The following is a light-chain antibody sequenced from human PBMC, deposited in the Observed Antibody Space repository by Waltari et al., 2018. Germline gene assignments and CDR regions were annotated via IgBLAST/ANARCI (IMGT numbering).Light chain of an antibody. V-gene: IGKV2-30*01. J-gene: IGKJ1*01. Sequence: DVVMSQSPLSLPVTLGQPASISCRSSQSLVYSDGNTYLSWFQQRPGQSPRRLISKVSNRDSGVPDGFSDSGSGTNFTLKISKMEAEDVGVYYCMQGTYWPGTFGQGTKVEIK. CDR3: MQGTYWPGT. CDR2: KVS. CDR1: QSLVYSDGNTY.